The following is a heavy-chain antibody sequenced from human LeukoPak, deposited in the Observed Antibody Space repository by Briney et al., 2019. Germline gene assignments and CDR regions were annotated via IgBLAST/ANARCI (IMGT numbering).Heavy chain of an antibody. CDR3: ARHSTRGGDFDY. V-gene: IGHV4-59*08. Sequence: SETLSLTCSVSGGSISSYYWSWIRQPPGKGLEWIGYIYSSGSTNYNPSLKSRVTISVDTSKNQFSLKLSSVTTADTAMYYCARHSTRGGDFDYWGQGTLVTVSS. CDR1: GGSISSYY. D-gene: IGHD2-21*01. J-gene: IGHJ4*02. CDR2: IYSSGST.